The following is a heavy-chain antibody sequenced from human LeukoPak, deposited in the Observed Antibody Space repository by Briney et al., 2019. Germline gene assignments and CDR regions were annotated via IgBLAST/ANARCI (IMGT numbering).Heavy chain of an antibody. CDR3: ARDPAVGRIRYFDN. Sequence: GGSLRLSCAASGFTFSSYSMNWVRQAPGKGLEWVSSISSNSNYIYYADSVKGRFTISRDNAKNSLYLQMNSLRVEDTAVYYCARDPAVGRIRYFDNWGQGTVVTVSS. CDR1: GFTFSSYS. V-gene: IGHV3-21*01. D-gene: IGHD3-9*01. CDR2: ISSNSNYI. J-gene: IGHJ5*02.